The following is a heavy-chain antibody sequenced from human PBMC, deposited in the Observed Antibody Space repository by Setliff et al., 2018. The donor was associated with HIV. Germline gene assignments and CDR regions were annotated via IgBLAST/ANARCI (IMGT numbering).Heavy chain of an antibody. Sequence: VASVKVSCKTSGYSFTGYYIHWVRQAPRQGLEWMGWINPNSGDTNYAQKFQGRVTMTRDTSINTASLDLTRLRSDDTAMYYCARGGVMGATSRYGWFDPWGQGTLVTVSS. D-gene: IGHD1-26*01. CDR1: GYSFTGYY. J-gene: IGHJ5*02. CDR2: INPNSGDT. CDR3: ARGGVMGATSRYGWFDP. V-gene: IGHV1-2*02.